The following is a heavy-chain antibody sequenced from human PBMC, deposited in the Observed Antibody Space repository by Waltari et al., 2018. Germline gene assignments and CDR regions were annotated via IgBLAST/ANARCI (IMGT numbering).Heavy chain of an antibody. CDR3: ARGPLGAAHWFDS. J-gene: IGHJ5*01. CDR1: ASTFTDYY. V-gene: IGHV1-69-2*01. CDR2: VDPELGDT. D-gene: IGHD1-26*01. Sequence: EVQLVQSGAAVKKPGAAARITCRAPASTFTDYYIRWHQQAPGKGLTWMGRVDPELGDTLFVPQFQGRLTLTADTSRDTAYMELTSLHYDDTAVYYCARGPLGAAHWFDSWGQGTLVTVSS.